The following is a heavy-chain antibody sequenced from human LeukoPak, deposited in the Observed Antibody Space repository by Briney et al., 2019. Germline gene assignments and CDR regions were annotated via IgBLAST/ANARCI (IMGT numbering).Heavy chain of an antibody. J-gene: IGHJ4*02. CDR2: IGNDGSST. V-gene: IGHV3-74*01. CDR3: STLRVLDG. Sequence: GGSLRLSCAASGFTFSSYWMHWVRQVPGKGPVWVSRIGNDGSSTNYADSVKGRFTISRDNAKNTVYLQMNSLRAEDTALYSCSTLRVLDGWGQGTLVTVSS. D-gene: IGHD3-3*01. CDR1: GFTFSSYW.